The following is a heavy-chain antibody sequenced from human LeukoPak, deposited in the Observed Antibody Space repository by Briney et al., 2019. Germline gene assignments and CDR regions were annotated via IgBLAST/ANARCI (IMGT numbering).Heavy chain of an antibody. CDR1: GSALSDLA. CDR3: ATGHSTGYHYWFDP. CDR2: LDRESGET. D-gene: IGHD2-2*03. V-gene: IGHV1-24*01. Sequence: ASVRVSCKVSGSALSDLAMQWVRQVPGTGLEWMGGLDRESGETLYSDKFQGRVTMAQDTSTDTAYMDLTSLTSEDTAVYYCATGHSTGYHYWFDPWGQGTLVTVSS. J-gene: IGHJ5*02.